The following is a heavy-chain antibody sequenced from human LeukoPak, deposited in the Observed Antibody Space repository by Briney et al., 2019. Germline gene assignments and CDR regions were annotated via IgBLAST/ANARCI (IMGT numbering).Heavy chain of an antibody. V-gene: IGHV3-23*01. CDR3: AKGPFGVVITLLDAFDI. Sequence: PGGSLRLSCAASGFTFSSYAMSWVRQAPGKGLEWVSAISGSGGSTYYADSVKGRFTISRDNSKNTLYLQMNSLRAEDTAVYYCAKGPFGVVITLLDAFDIWGQGTMVTVSS. CDR2: ISGSGGST. J-gene: IGHJ3*02. CDR1: GFTFSSYA. D-gene: IGHD3-3*01.